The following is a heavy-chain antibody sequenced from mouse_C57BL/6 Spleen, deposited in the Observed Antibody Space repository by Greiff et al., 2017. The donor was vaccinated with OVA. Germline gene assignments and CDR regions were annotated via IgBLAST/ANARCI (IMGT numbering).Heavy chain of an antibody. V-gene: IGHV5-16*01. D-gene: IGHD2-3*01. Sequence: EVKLVESEGGLVQPGSSMKLSCSASGFTFSDYYMAWVRQVPEKGLEWVANINYDGSSTYYLDSLKSRFIISRDNAKNILYLQMSSLKSEDTATYYCARVYDGYSAMDYWGQGTSVTVSS. CDR3: ARVYDGYSAMDY. CDR2: INYDGSST. CDR1: GFTFSDYY. J-gene: IGHJ4*01.